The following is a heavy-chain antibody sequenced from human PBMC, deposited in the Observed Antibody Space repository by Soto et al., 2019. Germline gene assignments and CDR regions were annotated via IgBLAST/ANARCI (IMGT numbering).Heavy chain of an antibody. J-gene: IGHJ4*02. Sequence: PGGSLRLACGGSGFAFSCNWMAWVRQAPGKGLEWVGNIRQDGSEKNLVDSVKGRFTISRDNAKNSLYLQMNSLRAEDTAVYYCAREIVVARGASYFDYWGPGTLVTVSS. CDR3: AREIVVARGASYFDY. CDR1: GFAFSCNW. D-gene: IGHD2-2*01. V-gene: IGHV3-7*04. CDR2: IRQDGSEK.